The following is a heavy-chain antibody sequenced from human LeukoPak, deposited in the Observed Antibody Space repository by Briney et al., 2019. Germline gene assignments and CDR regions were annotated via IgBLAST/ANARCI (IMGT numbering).Heavy chain of an antibody. J-gene: IGHJ5*02. CDR2: INHSGST. V-gene: IGHV4-34*01. D-gene: IGHD3-10*01. CDR3: ARHSGVLLWFGELSNWFDP. Sequence: PSETLSLTCAVYGGSFSGYYWSWIRQPPGKGLEWIGEINHSGSTNYNPSLKSRVTISVDTSKNQFSLKLSSVTAADTAVYYCARHSGVLLWFGELSNWFDPWGQGTLVTVSS. CDR1: GGSFSGYY.